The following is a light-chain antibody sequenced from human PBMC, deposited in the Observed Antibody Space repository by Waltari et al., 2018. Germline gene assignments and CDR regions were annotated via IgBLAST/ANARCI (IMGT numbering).Light chain of an antibody. CDR3: QKYGSLPAT. Sequence: EIVLTQSPGTLSLSPGERATLSCRASQSVRRFLAWYQQKPGQAPRLLIYDASSRATSIPDRFSGSGFGTDFSLTISRLEPEDFAVYYCQKYGSLPATFGQGTKLEIK. CDR2: DAS. CDR1: QSVRRF. J-gene: IGKJ1*01. V-gene: IGKV3-20*01.